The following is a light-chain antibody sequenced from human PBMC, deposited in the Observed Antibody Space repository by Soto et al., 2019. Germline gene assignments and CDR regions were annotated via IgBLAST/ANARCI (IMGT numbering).Light chain of an antibody. Sequence: QSALTQPASVSGSPGQSITISCTGTSSDVGGYKHVSWYQHHPGKAPKLMIYEVSNRPSGVSNRFSGSKSGSTASLTISGLQAEDKADYYCSSYTSSSTMVFGGGTKVTVL. CDR3: SSYTSSSTMV. CDR1: SSDVGGYKH. CDR2: EVS. J-gene: IGLJ2*01. V-gene: IGLV2-14*01.